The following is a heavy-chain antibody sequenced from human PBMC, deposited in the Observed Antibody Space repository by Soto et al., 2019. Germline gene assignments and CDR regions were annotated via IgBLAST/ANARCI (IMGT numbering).Heavy chain of an antibody. V-gene: IGHV5-51*01. CDR3: ARHANCGGDCPPRY. Sequence: GASLQISYEGSGYKFTSYWIGWVRQMTGKGLEWMGIIYPGDSDTGYSPSFQGQVTISADKSISTAYLQWSSLKASDTAMYYCARHANCGGDCPPRYWGQGTLVTVSS. CDR2: IYPGDSDT. J-gene: IGHJ4*02. D-gene: IGHD2-21*02. CDR1: GYKFTSYW.